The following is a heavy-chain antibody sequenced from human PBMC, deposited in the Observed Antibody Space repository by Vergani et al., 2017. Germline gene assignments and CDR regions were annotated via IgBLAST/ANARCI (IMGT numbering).Heavy chain of an antibody. V-gene: IGHV3-11*01. CDR1: GFTFSSYW. CDR3: ARDPDYGGNPDY. Sequence: VQLVESGGGLVKPGGSLRLSCAASGFTFSSYWMHWVRQAPGKGLVWVSYISSSGSTIYYADSVKGRFTISRDNAKNSLYLQMNSLRAEDTAVYYCARDPDYGGNPDYWGQGTLVTVSS. D-gene: IGHD4-23*01. J-gene: IGHJ4*02. CDR2: ISSSGSTI.